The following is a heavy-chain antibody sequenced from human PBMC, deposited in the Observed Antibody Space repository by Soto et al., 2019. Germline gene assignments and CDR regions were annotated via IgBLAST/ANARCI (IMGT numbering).Heavy chain of an antibody. CDR2: IYYSGST. J-gene: IGHJ4*02. CDR1: GGSISSGDYY. D-gene: IGHD4-4*01. Sequence: SETLSLTCTVSGGSISSGDYYWSWIRQPPGKGLEWIGYIYYSGSTHYNPSLKSRVTIPADTSKNQFSLKLSSVTAADTAVYYCASLTVTTLTLGYWGQGTLVTVSS. V-gene: IGHV4-30-4*01. CDR3: ASLTVTTLTLGY.